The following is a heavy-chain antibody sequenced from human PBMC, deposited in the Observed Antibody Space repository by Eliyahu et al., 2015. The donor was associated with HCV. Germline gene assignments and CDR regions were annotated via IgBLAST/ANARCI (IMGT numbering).Heavy chain of an antibody. Sequence: QVQLVESGGGVVQPGRSLXXSCXAXGFXXXSCGMHWVRQAPGKGLEWVAVISYDGSNKYYADSVKGRFTISRDNSKNTLYLQMNSLRAEDTAVYYCAKDRGPYSGSYGGIDYWGQGTLVTVSS. CDR3: AKDRGPYSGSYGGIDY. V-gene: IGHV3-30*18. D-gene: IGHD1-26*01. CDR1: GFXXXSCG. CDR2: ISYDGSNK. J-gene: IGHJ4*02.